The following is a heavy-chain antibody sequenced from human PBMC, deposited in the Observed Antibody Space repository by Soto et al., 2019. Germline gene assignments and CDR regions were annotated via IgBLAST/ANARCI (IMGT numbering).Heavy chain of an antibody. Sequence: QVQLVQSGAEVKKPGSSVKVSCKASGGTFSSYAISWVRQAPGQGLEWMGGIIPIFGTANYAQKFQGRVTITADESTSTAYMELSSLRSEDTAVYYCARRGGPVRFGELLGYYYGMEVWGQGTTVTVSS. D-gene: IGHD3-10*01. J-gene: IGHJ6*02. V-gene: IGHV1-69*12. CDR2: IIPIFGTA. CDR3: ARRGGPVRFGELLGYYYGMEV. CDR1: GGTFSSYA.